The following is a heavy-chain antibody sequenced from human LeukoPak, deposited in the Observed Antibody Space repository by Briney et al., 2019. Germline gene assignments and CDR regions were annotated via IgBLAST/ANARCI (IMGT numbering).Heavy chain of an antibody. V-gene: IGHV4-59*08. CDR2: IYYSGST. D-gene: IGHD3-22*01. CDR3: ARQGYYDSSGYYDY. J-gene: IGHJ4*02. CDR1: GGSISSYY. Sequence: SETLSLTCTVSGGSISSYYYWTWIRQPPRNGLEWIGNIYYSGSTRYNPSLKSRVTISVDTSKNQFSLKLSSVTAADTAVYYCARQGYYDSSGYYDYWGQGTLVTVSS.